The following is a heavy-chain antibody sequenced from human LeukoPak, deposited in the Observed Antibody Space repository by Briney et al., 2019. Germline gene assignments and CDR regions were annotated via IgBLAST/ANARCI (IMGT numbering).Heavy chain of an antibody. J-gene: IGHJ3*02. D-gene: IGHD3-10*01. Sequence: SQTLSLTCTVSGGSISSGGYYWSWIRQPPGKGLEWIGYIYHSGSTYYNPSLKSRVTISVDTSKNQFSLKLSSVTAADTAVYYCAREIMVRGVIQAFDIWGQGTMVTVSS. V-gene: IGHV4-30-2*01. CDR1: GGSISSGGYY. CDR3: AREIMVRGVIQAFDI. CDR2: IYHSGST.